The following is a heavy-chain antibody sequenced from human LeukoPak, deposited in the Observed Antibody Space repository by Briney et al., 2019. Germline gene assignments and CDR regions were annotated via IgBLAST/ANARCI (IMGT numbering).Heavy chain of an antibody. CDR2: IYYSGST. V-gene: IGHV4-59*12. CDR3: ARAPPDYGGNSRYYGMDV. Sequence: SETLSLTCTVSGGSISTYFWSWIRQPPGKGLEWIGNIYYSGSTNYNPSLKSRVTISVDTSKNQFSLKLSSVTAADTAVYYCARAPPDYGGNSRYYGMDVWGQGTTVTVSS. J-gene: IGHJ6*02. D-gene: IGHD4-23*01. CDR1: GGSISTYF.